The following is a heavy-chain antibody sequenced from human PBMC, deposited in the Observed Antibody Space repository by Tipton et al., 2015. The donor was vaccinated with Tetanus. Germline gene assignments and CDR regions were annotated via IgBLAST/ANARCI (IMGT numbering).Heavy chain of an antibody. V-gene: IGHV3-23*01. Sequence: SLRLSCAASGFTFSTYGMSWVRQAPGKGLEWVSGISSDGGTTYYADSVKGRFTISRDNSKNTLYLQMNSLRAEDTAVYYCAKEVSGVDYGMDVWGQGTTVTVSS. CDR1: GFTFSTYG. CDR3: AKEVSGVDYGMDV. CDR2: ISSDGGTT. D-gene: IGHD1-26*01. J-gene: IGHJ6*02.